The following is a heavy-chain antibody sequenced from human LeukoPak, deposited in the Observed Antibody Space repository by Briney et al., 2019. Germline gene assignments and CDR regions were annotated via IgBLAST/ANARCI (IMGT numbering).Heavy chain of an antibody. J-gene: IGHJ4*02. V-gene: IGHV3-53*01. CDR2: IYSAGRT. CDR3: AGGHESPGY. CDR1: GFAVSNNY. Sequence: GGSLRLSCAASGFAVSNNYMSWVRQPPGKGLEWVSLIYSAGRTFYADSVKGRFTISRDNSKNTLYLQMNSLRAEDTAIYYCAGGHESPGYWGQGTLVAVSS.